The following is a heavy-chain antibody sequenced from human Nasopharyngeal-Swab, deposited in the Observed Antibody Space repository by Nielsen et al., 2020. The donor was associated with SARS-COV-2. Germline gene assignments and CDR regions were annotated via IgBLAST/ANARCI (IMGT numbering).Heavy chain of an antibody. CDR1: GGSISSGGYY. CDR2: IYYSRST. CDR3: AGCQISSSWYFDY. Sequence: SETLSLTCTVSGGSISSGGYYWSWIRQHPGKGLEWIGYIYYSRSTYYNPSLKSRVTISVDTSKNQFSLKLSSVTAADTAVYYCAGCQISSSWYFDYWGQGTLVTVSS. J-gene: IGHJ4*02. D-gene: IGHD6-13*01. V-gene: IGHV4-31*03.